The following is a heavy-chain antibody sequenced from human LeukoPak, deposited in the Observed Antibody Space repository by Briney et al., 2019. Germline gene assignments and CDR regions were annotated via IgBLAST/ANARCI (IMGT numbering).Heavy chain of an antibody. D-gene: IGHD2-21*01. V-gene: IGHV4-31*03. CDR3: ARGSLGSSTSSDCCPLDY. Sequence: PSQTLSLTCTVSGGSITSGGYYWSWIRQHPGKGLEWIGYIYYSGSTYYNPSLKSRVTISLDTSKNQFSLKLSSVTAADTAVYYCARGSLGSSTSSDCCPLDYWGQGALVTVSS. J-gene: IGHJ4*02. CDR2: IYYSGST. CDR1: GGSITSGGYY.